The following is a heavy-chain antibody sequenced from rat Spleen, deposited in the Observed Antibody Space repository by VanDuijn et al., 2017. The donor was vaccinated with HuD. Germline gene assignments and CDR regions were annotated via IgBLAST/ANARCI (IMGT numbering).Heavy chain of an antibody. CDR1: GFSLSSNG. V-gene: IGHV2-30*01. CDR2: IWTGGST. D-gene: IGHD4-3*01. Sequence: QLQESGPGLVQPSQTLSLTCTVSGFSLSSNGVSWVRQPTGKGLEWMGVIWTGGSTDYNSALKSRLRISRDTSKSQVFLKMNRLQTEDTATCYWARDGGELGYGGQGVMVTVSS. J-gene: IGHJ2*01. CDR3: ARDGGELGY.